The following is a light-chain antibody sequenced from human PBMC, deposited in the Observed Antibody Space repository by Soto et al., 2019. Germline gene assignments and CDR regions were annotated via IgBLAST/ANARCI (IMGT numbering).Light chain of an antibody. CDR3: LSYDSYSYT. J-gene: IGKJ2*01. Sequence: DIQMTQSPSTLSASVGDRVTITCRASQNIDISLAWYQQKPGKAPNLLIYKASILESGDPSRFRGSGSGTEFTLTLSSLQPDDFATYFCLSYDSYSYTFGQGTNLQIK. CDR1: QNIDIS. CDR2: KAS. V-gene: IGKV1-5*03.